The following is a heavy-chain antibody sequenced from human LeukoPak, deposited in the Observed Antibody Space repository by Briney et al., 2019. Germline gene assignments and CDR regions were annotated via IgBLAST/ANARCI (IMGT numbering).Heavy chain of an antibody. D-gene: IGHD1-26*01. CDR3: AREGTGIVVAYYYYGMDV. CDR2: IWYDGSNK. J-gene: IGHJ6*02. CDR1: GFTFSSYG. V-gene: IGHV3-33*01. Sequence: SGGSLRLSCAASGFTFSSYGMHWVRQAPGKGLEWVAVIWYDGSNKYYADSVKGRFTISRDNSKNTLYLQMNSLRAEDTAVYYCAREGTGIVVAYYYYGMDVWGQGTTVTVSS.